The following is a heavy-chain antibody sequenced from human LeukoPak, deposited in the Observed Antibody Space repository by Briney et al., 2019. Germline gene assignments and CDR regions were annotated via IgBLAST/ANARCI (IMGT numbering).Heavy chain of an antibody. J-gene: IGHJ6*03. V-gene: IGHV1-18*01. CDR2: ISAYNGNT. D-gene: IGHD6-13*01. CDR1: GYTFTSYG. Sequence: GASVKVSCKASGYTFTSYGISGVRQAPGQGLEGMGWISAYNGNTNYAQKLQGRVTMTTDTSTSTAYMELRSLRSDDTAVYYWAFSSYRLLGNYYFMDVWGKGTTVTVS. CDR3: AFSSYRLLGNYYFMDV.